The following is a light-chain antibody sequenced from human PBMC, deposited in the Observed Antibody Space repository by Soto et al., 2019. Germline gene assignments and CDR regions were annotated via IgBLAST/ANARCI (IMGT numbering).Light chain of an antibody. Sequence: EIVMTQSPATLSVPPGERVTLSCRARQSVGSNLAWYQQKPGQAPRLLIYGASSRATGIPDRFSGSGSGTDFTLTISRLEPEDFAVYYCQQYGSSPTWTFGQGTKVDNK. CDR3: QQYGSSPTWT. V-gene: IGKV3-20*01. CDR2: GAS. J-gene: IGKJ1*01. CDR1: QSVGSN.